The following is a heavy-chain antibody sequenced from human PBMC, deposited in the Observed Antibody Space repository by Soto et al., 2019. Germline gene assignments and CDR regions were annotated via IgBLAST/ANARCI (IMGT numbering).Heavy chain of an antibody. CDR1: GFTFSSYA. D-gene: IGHD1-1*01. CDR2: ISGSGGST. Sequence: GGSLRLSCAASGFTFSSYAMSWVRQAPGKGLEWVSAISGSGGSTYYADSVKGRFTISRDNSKNTLYLQMNSLRAEDTAVYYCAKDLGYNWKKLFGALYGMDVWGQGTTVTVSS. J-gene: IGHJ6*02. V-gene: IGHV3-23*01. CDR3: AKDLGYNWKKLFGALYGMDV.